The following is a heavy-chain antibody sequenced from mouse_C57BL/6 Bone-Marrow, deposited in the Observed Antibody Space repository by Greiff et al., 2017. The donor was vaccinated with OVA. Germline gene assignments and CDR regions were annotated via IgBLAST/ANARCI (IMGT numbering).Heavy chain of an antibody. J-gene: IGHJ4*01. CDR2: IYPGDGDT. CDR1: GYAFSSSW. V-gene: IGHV1-82*01. D-gene: IGHD1-3*01. Sequence: VQLQQPGPELVKPGASVKISCKASGYAFSSSWMNWVKQRPGKGLEWIGRIYPGDGDTNYNGKFKGKATLTADKSSSTAYMQLSSLTAADAAVYFCAREWLVGYWGQGTSVTVSS. CDR3: AREWLVGY.